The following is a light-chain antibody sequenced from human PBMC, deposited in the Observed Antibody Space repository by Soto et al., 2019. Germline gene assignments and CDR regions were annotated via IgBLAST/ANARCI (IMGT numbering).Light chain of an antibody. V-gene: IGKV1-33*01. CDR1: QDIDNY. CDR2: AAS. J-gene: IGKJ5*01. Sequence: DIHITHSPSSLSSSVLYIFTITCQASQDIDNYLNWYQQKPGKAPKLLIHAASNLETGVPSRFSGSGSGTDFSFTISSLQPEDLATYYCQQYDSPPTFGQGTRLEIK. CDR3: QQYDSPPT.